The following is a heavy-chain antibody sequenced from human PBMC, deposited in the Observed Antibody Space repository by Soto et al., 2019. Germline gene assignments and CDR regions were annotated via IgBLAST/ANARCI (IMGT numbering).Heavy chain of an antibody. CDR1: GGSISSSSYY. V-gene: IGHV4-39*01. CDR3: ARHTTQQLVFGY. CDR2: IYYSGST. J-gene: IGHJ4*02. D-gene: IGHD6-6*01. Sequence: SETLSLTCTVSGGSISSSSYYWGWIRQPPGKGLEWIGSIYYSGSTYYNPSLKSRVTISVDTSKNQFSLKLSSVTVADTAVYYCARHTTQQLVFGYWGQGTLVTV.